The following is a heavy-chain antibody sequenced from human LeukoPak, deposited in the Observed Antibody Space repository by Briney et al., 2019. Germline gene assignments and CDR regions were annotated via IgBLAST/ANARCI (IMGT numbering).Heavy chain of an antibody. CDR3: AREREYYYDSSGYYGYFDL. CDR2: IYTSGRT. CDR1: GGSISSGSYY. D-gene: IGHD3-22*01. Sequence: PLQTLSLTCTVSGGSISSGSYYRSWIRQPAGKGLESIGRIYTSGRTNYNPSLKSRVTIPVDTSKNQFSLKLRSVTAAETAVYYCAREREYYYDSSGYYGYFDLWGRGTLVTVSS. V-gene: IGHV4-61*02. J-gene: IGHJ2*01.